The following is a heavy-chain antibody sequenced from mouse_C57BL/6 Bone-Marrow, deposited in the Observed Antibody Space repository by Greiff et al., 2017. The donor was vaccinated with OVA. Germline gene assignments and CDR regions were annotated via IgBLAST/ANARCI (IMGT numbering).Heavy chain of an antibody. CDR1: GYTFTSYW. D-gene: IGHD1-1*01. V-gene: IGHV1-52*01. Sequence: QVQLKQPGAELVRPGSSVKLSCKASGYTFTSYWMHWVKQRPIQGLEWIGNIDPSDSETHYNQKFKDKATLTVDKSSSTAYMQLSSLTSEDSAVYYCARTLSSYGYFDVWGTGTTVTVSS. J-gene: IGHJ1*03. CDR3: ARTLSSYGYFDV. CDR2: IDPSDSET.